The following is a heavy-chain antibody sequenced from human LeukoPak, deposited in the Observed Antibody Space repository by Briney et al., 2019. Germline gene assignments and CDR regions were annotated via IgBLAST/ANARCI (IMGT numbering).Heavy chain of an antibody. J-gene: IGHJ4*02. V-gene: IGHV3-30-3*01. D-gene: IGHD6-13*01. CDR3: ARDPGGSSWYEYYFDY. CDR2: ISYDGSNK. Sequence: GGSLRLSCAAAGFTFSSYAMHWVRQAPGKGLEWVAFISYDGSNKYYADSVKGRFTISRDNSKNTLYLQMNSLRAEDTAVYYCARDPGGSSWYEYYFDYWGQGTLVTVSS. CDR1: GFTFSSYA.